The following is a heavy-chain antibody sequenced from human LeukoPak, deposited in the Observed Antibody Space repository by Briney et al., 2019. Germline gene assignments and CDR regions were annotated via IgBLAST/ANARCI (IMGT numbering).Heavy chain of an antibody. J-gene: IGHJ6*03. CDR1: GFTFSTYD. CDR3: ARGRAATASSYYMDV. CDR2: ISNTGNYI. D-gene: IGHD6-13*01. V-gene: IGHV3-21*01. Sequence: SGGSLRLSCAASGFTFSTYDINWVRQAPGKGLEWVASISNTGNYIDYADSVKGRFTISRENAKNSLFLQMNSLRAEDTAVYHCARGRAATASSYYMDVWGKGTTVTVSS.